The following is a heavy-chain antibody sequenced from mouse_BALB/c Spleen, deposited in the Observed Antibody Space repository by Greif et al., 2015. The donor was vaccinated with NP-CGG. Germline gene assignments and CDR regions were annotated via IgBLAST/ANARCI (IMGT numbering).Heavy chain of an antibody. CDR3: ARGIYYGSSYAMDY. CDR2: ILPGSGST. CDR1: GYTFSSYW. J-gene: IGHJ4*01. Sequence: VQLQQSGAELMKPGASVKISCKATGYTFSSYWIEWVKQRPGHGLEWIGEILPGSGSTNYNEKFKGKATFTADTSSNTAYMQLSSLTSEDSAVYYCARGIYYGSSYAMDYWGQGTSVTVSS. V-gene: IGHV1-9*01. D-gene: IGHD1-1*01.